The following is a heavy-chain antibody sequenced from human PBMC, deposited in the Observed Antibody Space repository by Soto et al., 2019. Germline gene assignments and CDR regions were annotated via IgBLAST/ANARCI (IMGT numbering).Heavy chain of an antibody. CDR1: GGTFSTYA. CDR2: IIPIFGTA. V-gene: IGHV1-69*12. D-gene: IGHD2-15*01. Sequence: QVQLVQSGAEVKKPGSSVKVSCKASGGTFSTYAISWVRQAPGQGLEWLGGIIPIFGTADYAQKFQGRVTMTADESTSTAYMERSSLRSQDTAVYYCARHTGRPYYYYGMDVWGQGTTVTVSS. CDR3: ARHTGRPYYYYGMDV. J-gene: IGHJ6*02.